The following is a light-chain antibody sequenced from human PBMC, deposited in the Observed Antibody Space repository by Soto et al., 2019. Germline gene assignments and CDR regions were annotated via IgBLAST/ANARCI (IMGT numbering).Light chain of an antibody. CDR3: QQYGSSPPFT. V-gene: IGKV3-20*01. J-gene: IGKJ3*01. CDR1: QSVSSSY. Sequence: EIVLTQSPGTLSLSPGERATLSCRASQSVSSSYLAWYQQKPGQAPRLLIYGASSRATGIPDRFSGSEAGTDFALPISRREPEDFAVYYCQQYGSSPPFTFGPGPNVDIK. CDR2: GAS.